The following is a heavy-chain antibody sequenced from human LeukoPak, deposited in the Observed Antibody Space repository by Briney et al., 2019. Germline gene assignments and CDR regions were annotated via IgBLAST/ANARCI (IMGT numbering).Heavy chain of an antibody. CDR2: IKQDGSEK. CDR1: GFTFSNYW. D-gene: IGHD4-23*01. CDR3: ARGRPHGNDY. J-gene: IGHJ4*02. Sequence: GGSLRLSCAASGFTFSNYWMNWVRQAPGKGLEWVANIKQDGSEKYYVDSVKGRFTISRDNARNSVYLQMNSLRVEDTAVYYCARGRPHGNDYWGQGTLVTVSS. V-gene: IGHV3-7*01.